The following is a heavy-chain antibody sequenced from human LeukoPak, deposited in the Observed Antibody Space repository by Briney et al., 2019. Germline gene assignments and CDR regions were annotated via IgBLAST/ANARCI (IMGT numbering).Heavy chain of an antibody. CDR3: AKSKDGNIAASFDP. Sequence: GGSLRLSCAASGFTFRSYAMSWVRQAPGKGLEWVTTISGSGGYTLYADSVKGRFTISRDNSKNTLYLQMNSLRAEDTAAYYCAKSKDGNIAASFDPWGQGTLVTVSS. CDR2: ISGSGGYT. CDR1: GFTFRSYA. V-gene: IGHV3-23*01. D-gene: IGHD6-13*01. J-gene: IGHJ5*02.